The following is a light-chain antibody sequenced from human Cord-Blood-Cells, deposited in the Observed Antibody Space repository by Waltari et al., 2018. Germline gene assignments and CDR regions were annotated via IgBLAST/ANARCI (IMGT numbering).Light chain of an antibody. J-gene: IGKJ1*01. CDR2: LGS. V-gene: IGKV2-28*01. Sequence: IVMTQSPLSLPVTPGEPASISCRSSQSLLHSNGYNYLDWYLQKPGQSPQLLIYLGSNRASGVPDRFSGSGSGTDFTLKISRVEVEDVGVYYCMQALQTPRTFGQGTKVEIK. CDR1: QSLLHSNGYNY. CDR3: MQALQTPRT.